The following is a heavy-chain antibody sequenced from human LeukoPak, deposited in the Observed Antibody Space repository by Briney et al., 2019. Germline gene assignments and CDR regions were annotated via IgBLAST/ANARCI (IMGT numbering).Heavy chain of an antibody. CDR3: ARAGPGSGGFLFDY. CDR1: GFTFSSYE. Sequence: GGSLRLSCAASGFTFSSYEMHWVRQAPGKGLEWISYTSSGGTTMYYADSVKGRFTISRDNAKNSLYLQMTSLRAEDTAVYYCARAGPGSGGFLFDYWGQGTLVTVSS. V-gene: IGHV3-48*03. CDR2: TSSGGTTM. D-gene: IGHD3-10*01. J-gene: IGHJ4*02.